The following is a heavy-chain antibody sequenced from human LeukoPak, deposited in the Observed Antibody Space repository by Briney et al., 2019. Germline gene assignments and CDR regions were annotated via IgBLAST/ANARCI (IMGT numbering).Heavy chain of an antibody. V-gene: IGHV1-69*13. CDR2: IIPIFGTA. D-gene: IGHD3-22*01. J-gene: IGHJ3*02. CDR3: AREYYYESSDYYVVLSGAFDI. CDR1: GGTFSSYA. Sequence: GASVKVSCKASGGTFSSYAISWVRQAPGQGLEWMGGIIPIFGTANYAQKFQGRVTITADESTSTAYMELSSLRSDDTAVCYCAREYYYESSDYYVVLSGAFDIWGQGTMVTVSS.